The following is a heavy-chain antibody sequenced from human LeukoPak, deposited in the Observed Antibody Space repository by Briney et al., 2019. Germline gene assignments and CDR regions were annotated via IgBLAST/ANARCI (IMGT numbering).Heavy chain of an antibody. CDR3: ANTEAAAGRPYYYGMDV. J-gene: IGHJ6*02. CDR2: ISYDGSNK. Sequence: PGRSLRLSCAASGFTFSSYGMHWIRQPPGKGLEWMAVISYDGSNKYYADSVKGRFTISRDNSTTKLYLQMNSLTADDTAVYYYANTEAAAGRPYYYGMDVWGQGTTVTVSS. V-gene: IGHV3-30*18. D-gene: IGHD6-13*01. CDR1: GFTFSSYG.